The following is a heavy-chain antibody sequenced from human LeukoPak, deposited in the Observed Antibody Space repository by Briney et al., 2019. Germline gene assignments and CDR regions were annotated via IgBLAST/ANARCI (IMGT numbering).Heavy chain of an antibody. J-gene: IGHJ4*02. D-gene: IGHD6-19*01. CDR2: IYSGGRT. V-gene: IGHV3-53*01. CDR1: GFTVSSNY. CDR3: AGGSGWFAPDFDY. Sequence: PGGSLRLSCAASGFTVSSNYMSWVRQAPGKGLEWVSVIYSGGRTYYADSVKGRFTISRDNSKNTLYLQMNSLRAEDTAVYYCAGGSGWFAPDFDYWGQGTLVTVSS.